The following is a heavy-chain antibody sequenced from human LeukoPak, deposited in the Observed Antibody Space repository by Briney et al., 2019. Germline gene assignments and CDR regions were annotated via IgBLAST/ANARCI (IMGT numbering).Heavy chain of an antibody. V-gene: IGHV4-39*01. D-gene: IGHD4/OR15-4a*01. CDR1: GGSFSGYY. Sequence: PSETLSLTCAVYGGSFSGYYWGWIRQPPGKGLEWIGSVYYSGSTYYNPSLKSRVTISVDTSRTQFSLSLSSVTAADTALYYCTRTQSANYYVFDYWGQGTLVTVSS. J-gene: IGHJ4*02. CDR3: TRTQSANYYVFDY. CDR2: VYYSGST.